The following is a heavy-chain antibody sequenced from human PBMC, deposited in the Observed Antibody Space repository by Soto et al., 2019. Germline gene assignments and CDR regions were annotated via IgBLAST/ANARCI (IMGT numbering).Heavy chain of an antibody. CDR1: GYTFTSCD. CDR2: MNPNSGNT. J-gene: IGHJ6*03. D-gene: IGHD3-3*01. V-gene: IGHV1-8*01. CDR3: ARGLKSPRQIFGVVILAAYYYYMDV. Sequence: GASVKVSCKASGYTFTSCDINWVRQATGQGLEWMGWMNPNSGNTGYAQKFQGRVTMTRNTSISTAYMELSSLRSEDTAVYYCARGLKSPRQIFGVVILAAYYYYMDVWGKGTTVTVSS.